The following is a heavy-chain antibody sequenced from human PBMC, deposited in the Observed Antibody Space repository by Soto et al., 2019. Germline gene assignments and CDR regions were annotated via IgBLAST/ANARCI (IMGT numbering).Heavy chain of an antibody. CDR3: ARWCAFGNCYLNFDY. CDR2: TYYSGST. Sequence: TLSLTCTVSGGSVSSGGYYWSWIRQHPGKGLEWLGYTYYSGSTYYNPSLKSRVSISVDTSKNQFSLKLSSVTAADTAVYYCARWCAFGNCYLNFDYWGQGTLVTVSS. CDR1: GGSVSSGGYY. V-gene: IGHV4-31*03. J-gene: IGHJ4*02. D-gene: IGHD2-15*01.